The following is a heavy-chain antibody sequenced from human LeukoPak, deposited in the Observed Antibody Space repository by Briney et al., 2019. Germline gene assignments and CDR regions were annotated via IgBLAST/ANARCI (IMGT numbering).Heavy chain of an antibody. CDR3: ARSELYYYDTPYWNY. J-gene: IGHJ4*02. Sequence: GASVKVSCKASGGTFSSYATSWVRQAPGQGLEWMGGIIPIFGTANYAQKFQGRVTITADESASTAYMELSSLRSEDTAVFYCARSELYYYDTPYWNYWGQGTLVTVSS. V-gene: IGHV1-69*13. CDR1: GGTFSSYA. D-gene: IGHD3-22*01. CDR2: IIPIFGTA.